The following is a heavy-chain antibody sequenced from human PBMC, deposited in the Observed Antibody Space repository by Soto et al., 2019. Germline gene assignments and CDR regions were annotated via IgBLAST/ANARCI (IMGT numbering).Heavy chain of an antibody. Sequence: QVQLVESGGGVVQPERSLRLSCATSGFTFSDFGMHWVRQAPGKGLEWVAAISADGSDKYYPGSVQGRFTISRDNTKNALYLQMNSLRTGDTAIYYCGQGTAVARQHFANWGQGTLVTVSS. CDR3: GQGTAVARQHFAN. CDR1: GFTFSDFG. V-gene: IGHV3-30*18. CDR2: ISADGSDK. J-gene: IGHJ4*02. D-gene: IGHD6-19*01.